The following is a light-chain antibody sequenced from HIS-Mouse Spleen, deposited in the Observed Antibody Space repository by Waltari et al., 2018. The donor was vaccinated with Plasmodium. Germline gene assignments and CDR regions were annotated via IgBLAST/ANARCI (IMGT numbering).Light chain of an antibody. CDR2: WGS. V-gene: IGLV2-23*01. Sequence: QSALTQPASVSGSPGQSITISCTGTSSEVGSYNLVSWYPPHPGQPPKRMIYWGSKRPSGVSNRFSGSKSGNTASLTISGLQAEDEADYYCCSYAGSSTWVFGGGTKLTVL. CDR1: SSEVGSYNL. J-gene: IGLJ3*02. CDR3: CSYAGSSTWV.